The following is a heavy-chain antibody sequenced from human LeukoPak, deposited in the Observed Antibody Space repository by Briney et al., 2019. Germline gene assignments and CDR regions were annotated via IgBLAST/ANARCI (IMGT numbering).Heavy chain of an antibody. Sequence: PGGSLRLSCAASGFTFSDYYINWIRQAPGKGLEWVSYISSSATTIYYAASVKGRFTISRDNAKKSLYLQMNSLRAEDTAVYYCARDHSSSWNYFDYWGQGTLVTVSS. CDR1: GFTFSDYY. CDR2: ISSSATTI. D-gene: IGHD6-13*01. V-gene: IGHV3-11*04. J-gene: IGHJ4*02. CDR3: ARDHSSSWNYFDY.